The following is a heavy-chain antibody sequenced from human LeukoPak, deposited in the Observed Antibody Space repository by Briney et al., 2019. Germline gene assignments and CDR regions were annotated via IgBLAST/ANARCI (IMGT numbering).Heavy chain of an antibody. CDR3: AREYSGSYEGGY. CDR2: MNPNSGNT. J-gene: IGHJ4*02. Sequence: ASVKVSCKASGYSFITCDISWVRQAAGQGLEWMRWMNPNSGNTGYAQKFQGRVTMTRDTSISTAYMELSSLGSEDTAVYYCAREYSGSYEGGYWGQGTLVTVSS. CDR1: GYSFITCD. V-gene: IGHV1-8*01. D-gene: IGHD1-26*01.